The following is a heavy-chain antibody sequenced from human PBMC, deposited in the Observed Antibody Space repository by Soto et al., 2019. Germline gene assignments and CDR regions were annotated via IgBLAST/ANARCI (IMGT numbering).Heavy chain of an antibody. J-gene: IGHJ5*02. Sequence: PGGSLRLSCAASGFSFSTYNMNWVRQAPGKGLEWGSSIDASSTHIYYADSVKGRFTISRDNGKSSLYLQMDSLRAEDTALYYCVRQQYDFLVDPWGQGTLVTVSS. CDR3: VRQQYDFLVDP. D-gene: IGHD3-16*01. CDR1: GFSFSTYN. V-gene: IGHV3-21*01. CDR2: IDASSTHI.